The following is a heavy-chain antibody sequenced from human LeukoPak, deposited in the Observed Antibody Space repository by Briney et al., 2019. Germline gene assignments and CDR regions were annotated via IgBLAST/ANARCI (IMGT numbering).Heavy chain of an antibody. CDR2: IYNIGST. J-gene: IGHJ4*02. Sequence: PSETLSLTCTVSGGSISRYYWSWIRQPPGKGLEWIGYIYNIGSTNYNPSLKSRVTISVDTSKNQISLKVSSVNAADTAVYYCARDRAAGIFDYWGQGTPVTVSS. D-gene: IGHD6-13*01. CDR3: ARDRAAGIFDY. CDR1: GGSISRYY. V-gene: IGHV4-59*01.